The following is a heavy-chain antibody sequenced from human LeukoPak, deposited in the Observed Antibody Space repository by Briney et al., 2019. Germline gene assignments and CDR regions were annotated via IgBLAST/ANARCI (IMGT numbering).Heavy chain of an antibody. V-gene: IGHV1-18*01. J-gene: IGHJ4*02. CDR3: ARGYCSGGSCWSPVDY. D-gene: IGHD2-15*01. Sequence: ASVKVSCKASGYTFTSYGISRVRQAPGQGLEWTGCISAYNGNTNYAQKLQGRVTMTTDTSTSTAYMELRSLRSDDTAVYYCARGYCSGGSCWSPVDYWGQGTLVTVSS. CDR1: GYTFTSYG. CDR2: ISAYNGNT.